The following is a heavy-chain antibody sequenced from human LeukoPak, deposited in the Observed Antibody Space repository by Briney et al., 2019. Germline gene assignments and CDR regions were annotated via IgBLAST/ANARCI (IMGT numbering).Heavy chain of an antibody. V-gene: IGHV3-30-3*01. CDR3: ARDCSSATCYAAFDY. D-gene: IGHD2-2*01. Sequence: GGSLRLSCVASGFTFIKYAMDWVRQAPGKGLEWVASISYDDTNKAYSDSVKGRFTVSRDTSNNTLYLQMNSLRAEDTGVYYCARDCSSATCYAAFDYWGQGTLVTVSS. J-gene: IGHJ4*02. CDR1: GFTFIKYA. CDR2: ISYDDTNK.